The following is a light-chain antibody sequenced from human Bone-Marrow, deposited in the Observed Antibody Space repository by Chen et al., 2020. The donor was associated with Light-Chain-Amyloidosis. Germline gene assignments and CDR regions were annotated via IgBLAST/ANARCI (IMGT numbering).Light chain of an antibody. Sequence: SYVLTQPSSVLVAPGQTATIACGGNNIGSTSVHWYQQTPGQAPLLVVYDDSDRPSGIPERWSGYNSGNTATLTISRVEAGDEADYYCQVWDRSSDRPVFGGGTKLTVL. CDR3: QVWDRSSDRPV. CDR1: NIGSTS. V-gene: IGLV3-21*02. CDR2: DDS. J-gene: IGLJ3*02.